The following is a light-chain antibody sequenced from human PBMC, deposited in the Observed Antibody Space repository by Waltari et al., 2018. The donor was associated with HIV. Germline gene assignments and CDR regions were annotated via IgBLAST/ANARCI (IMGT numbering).Light chain of an antibody. V-gene: IGKV3-15*01. CDR1: QSVSSN. Sequence: EIVMTQYPATLSVSPVERATLSCRASQSVSSNLAWYQQKPGQAPRLLIYGASTRATGIPARFSGSGSGTEFTLTISSLQSEDFAVYYCQQYNNWPRTFGQGTKVEIK. J-gene: IGKJ1*01. CDR3: QQYNNWPRT. CDR2: GAS.